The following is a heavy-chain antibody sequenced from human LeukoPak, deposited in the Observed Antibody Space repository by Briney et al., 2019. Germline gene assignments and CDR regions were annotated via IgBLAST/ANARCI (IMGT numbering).Heavy chain of an antibody. CDR1: EYTFTGYY. V-gene: IGHV1-2*02. D-gene: IGHD1-26*01. J-gene: IGHJ4*02. CDR2: INPNSGGT. Sequence: ASVKVSCKASEYTFTGYYMHWVRQAPGQALEWMGWINPNSGGTNYAQKFQGRVTMTRDTSISTAYMELSRLRSDDTAVYYCARAPSGSYYYYWGQGTLVTVSS. CDR3: ARAPSGSYYYY.